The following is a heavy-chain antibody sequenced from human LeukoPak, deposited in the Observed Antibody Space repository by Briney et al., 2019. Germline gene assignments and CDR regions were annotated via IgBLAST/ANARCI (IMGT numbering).Heavy chain of an antibody. V-gene: IGHV4-34*01. D-gene: IGHD4-17*01. J-gene: IGHJ3*02. Sequence: NPSETLSLTCAVYGGSFSGYYWSWIRQPPGKGLEWIGEINHSGSTNYNPSLKSRVTISVDTSKNQCSLKLSSVTAADTAVYYCARGRGTTVTTRAFDIWGQGTMVTVSS. CDR1: GGSFSGYY. CDR2: INHSGST. CDR3: ARGRGTTVTTRAFDI.